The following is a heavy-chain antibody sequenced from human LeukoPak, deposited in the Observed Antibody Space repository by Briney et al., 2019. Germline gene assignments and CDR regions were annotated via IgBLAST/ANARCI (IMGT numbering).Heavy chain of an antibody. J-gene: IGHJ3*01. V-gene: IGHV3-23*01. Sequence: GGSLRLSCAASGFTFSSYAMNWVRQAPGKGLEWVSAISGSGSGDSTYYADSVKGRFTISRDNSKNTLYLQMSSLRAEDTAVYYCAKIGAPAYDFWGQGTMVTVSS. CDR2: ISGSGSGDST. D-gene: IGHD3-16*01. CDR3: AKIGAPAYDF. CDR1: GFTFSSYA.